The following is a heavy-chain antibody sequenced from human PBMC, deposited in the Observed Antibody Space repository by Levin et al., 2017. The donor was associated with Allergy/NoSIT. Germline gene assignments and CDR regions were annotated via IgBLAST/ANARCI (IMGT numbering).Heavy chain of an antibody. CDR3: AKDIGGIAVAGPDY. J-gene: IGHJ4*02. CDR1: GFTFDDYA. D-gene: IGHD6-19*01. Sequence: SLKISCAASGFTFDDYAMHWVRQAPGKGLEWVSGISWNSGSIGYADSVKGRFTISRDNAKNSLYLQMNSLRAEDTALYYCAKDIGGIAVAGPDYWGQGTLVTVSS. V-gene: IGHV3-9*01. CDR2: ISWNSGSI.